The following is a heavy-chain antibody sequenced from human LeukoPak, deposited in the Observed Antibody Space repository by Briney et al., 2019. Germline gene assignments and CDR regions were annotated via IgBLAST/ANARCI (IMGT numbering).Heavy chain of an antibody. Sequence: GGSLRLSCTASGGTFTSDAMSWVRQAPGKGLEWVSAISGSGTDTYYADSVKGRFTISRDNSRNTPSLQKTSLIPDDTASYFPRKEPHSDYIYSWLGPWGQGTLVTVSS. CDR1: GGTFTSDA. CDR2: ISGSGTDT. V-gene: IGHV3-23*01. CDR3: RKEPHSDYIYSWLGP. J-gene: IGHJ5*02. D-gene: IGHD4-11*01.